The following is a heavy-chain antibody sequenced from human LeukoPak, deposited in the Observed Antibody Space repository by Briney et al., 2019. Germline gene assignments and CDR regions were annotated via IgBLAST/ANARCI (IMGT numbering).Heavy chain of an antibody. CDR3: ARGGGGYNGVGGGY. CDR1: GGSISSSSYY. CDR2: IYYSGST. Sequence: PSETLSLTCTVSGGSISSSSYYWGWIRQPPGKGLEWIGYIYYSGSTNYNPSLKSRVTIPVDTSKNQFSLKLSSVTAADTAVYYCARGGGGYNGVGGGYWGQGTLVTVSS. V-gene: IGHV4-61*05. J-gene: IGHJ4*01. D-gene: IGHD5-24*01.